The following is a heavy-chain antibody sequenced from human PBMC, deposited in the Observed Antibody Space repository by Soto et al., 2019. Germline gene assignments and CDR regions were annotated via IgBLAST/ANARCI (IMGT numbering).Heavy chain of an antibody. V-gene: IGHV1-69*13. CDR3: ASQYCSGGSCYHFDY. CDR1: GGTFSSYA. J-gene: IGHJ4*02. CDR2: IIPIFGTA. D-gene: IGHD2-15*01. Sequence: SVKVSCKASGGTFSSYAISWVRQAPGQGLEWMGGIIPIFGTANYAQKFQGRVTITADESTSTAYMELSSLRSEDTAVYYCASQYCSGGSCYHFDYWGQGTLVTVSS.